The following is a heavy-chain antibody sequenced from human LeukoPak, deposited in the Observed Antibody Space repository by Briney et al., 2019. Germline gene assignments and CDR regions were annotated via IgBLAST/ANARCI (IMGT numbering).Heavy chain of an antibody. CDR1: GGSISSYY. V-gene: IGHV4-59*01. CDR2: IYFSGST. J-gene: IGHJ3*02. Sequence: SETLSLTCTVSGGSISSYYWSWLRQPPGKGLEWIGFIYFSGSTNYNSSLKSRVTISVDTSKNQFSLKLNSVTAADTAVYYCARDRLAYCGGDCYKAFDIWGQGTMVTVSS. D-gene: IGHD2-21*02. CDR3: ARDRLAYCGGDCYKAFDI.